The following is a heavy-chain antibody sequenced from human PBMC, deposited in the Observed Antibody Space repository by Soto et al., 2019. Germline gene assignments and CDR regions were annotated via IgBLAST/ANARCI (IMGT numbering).Heavy chain of an antibody. CDR1: GGSISSSSYY. Sequence: PSETLSLTCTVSGGSISSSSYYWGWIRQPPGKGLEWIGSIYYSGSTYYNPSLKSRVTISVDTSKNQFSLKLSSVTAADTAVYYCARHFTEGWMVTKYHYYYNYIDVWGKRTSVTVSS. V-gene: IGHV4-39*01. D-gene: IGHD2-21*02. J-gene: IGHJ6*03. CDR3: ARHFTEGWMVTKYHYYYNYIDV. CDR2: IYYSGST.